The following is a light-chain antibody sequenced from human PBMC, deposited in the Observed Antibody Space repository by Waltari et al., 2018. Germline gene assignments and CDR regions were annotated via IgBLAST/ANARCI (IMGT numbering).Light chain of an antibody. J-gene: IGKJ1*01. Sequence: DIQMTQSPSSLSSIGDRVTVTCRASRSLSTSLNWYQQKPGKAPNLLIYAASSLQSGVPSRFSGIGSGTDFTLTISSLQPEDFATYYCQQNYNTPPTFGPGTKVEVK. CDR2: AAS. V-gene: IGKV1-39*01. CDR1: RSLSTS. CDR3: QQNYNTPPT.